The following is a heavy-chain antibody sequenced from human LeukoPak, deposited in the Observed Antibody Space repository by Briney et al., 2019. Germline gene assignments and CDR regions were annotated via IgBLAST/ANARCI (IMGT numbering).Heavy chain of an antibody. D-gene: IGHD1-26*01. V-gene: IGHV1-2*02. J-gene: IGHJ4*01. CDR3: ATDEGNGSYGNYYY. CDR1: GYTFTGCY. Sequence: ASVKVSYKASGYTFTGCYMHWVRQAPGQGLEWMGWINPNSGGTNYAQKFQGRVTMTRDTSISTAYMELSRLRSDDTAVYYYATDEGNGSYGNYYYWGHGTLVT. CDR2: INPNSGGT.